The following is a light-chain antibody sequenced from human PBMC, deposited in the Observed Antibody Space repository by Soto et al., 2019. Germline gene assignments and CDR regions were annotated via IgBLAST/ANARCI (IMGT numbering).Light chain of an antibody. CDR2: DVS. J-gene: IGLJ2*01. Sequence: QSALTQPASVSGSPGQSITISCTGTSSDVGGSDYVSWYQQLPGKAPKLIISDVSIRPSGVSNRFSGSKSGNTASLTISGLQAEDEDDYYCISSTTRGTSHVVFGGGTKLTVL. V-gene: IGLV2-14*03. CDR3: ISSTTRGTSHVV. CDR1: SSDVGGSDY.